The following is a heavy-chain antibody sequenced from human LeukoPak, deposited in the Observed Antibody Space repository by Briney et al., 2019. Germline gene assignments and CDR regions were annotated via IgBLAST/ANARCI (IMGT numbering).Heavy chain of an antibody. D-gene: IGHD6-13*01. V-gene: IGHV3-7*03. CDR3: ARARKSSNWEY. Sequence: GGSLRLSCAASGVTFSSDWMTWVRQAPGKGLEWVANIKEDGSNKFYVDSVKGRFTITRDNAKNSLYLQMNSLRAEDTAVYYCARARKSSNWEYWGQGTLVTVSS. CDR2: IKEDGSNK. J-gene: IGHJ4*02. CDR1: GVTFSSDW.